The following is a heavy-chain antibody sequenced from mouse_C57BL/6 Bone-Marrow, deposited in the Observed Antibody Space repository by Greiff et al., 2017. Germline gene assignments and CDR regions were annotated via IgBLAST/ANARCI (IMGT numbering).Heavy chain of an antibody. CDR3: ASRGPFCAMDY. Sequence: VQLQQPVAELVLPGASVKLSCKASGYTFTSYWMHWVKQRPGQGLEWIGEIGPSDSYPNYNQKLKGKSTLTVDKASGTAYMQLSSLTSGDSAVYCSASRGPFCAMDYWGQGTAVTVSS. J-gene: IGHJ4*01. CDR2: IGPSDSYP. V-gene: IGHV1-69*01. CDR1: GYTFTSYW.